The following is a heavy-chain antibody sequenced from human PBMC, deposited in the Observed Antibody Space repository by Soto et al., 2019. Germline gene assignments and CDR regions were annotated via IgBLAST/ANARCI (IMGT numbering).Heavy chain of an antibody. CDR1: GGSFNGYY. Sequence: QVQLQQWGAGLVKPSETLSLTCAVSGGSFNGYYWNWIRQPPGRGLEWIGEINHTGGANYNPSLKSRLTISMDTSKNHFYLRLTPVTAADTAVYYCARYPAYCSDGKNCPPGPWGQGTLVTVSS. D-gene: IGHD2-15*01. V-gene: IGHV4-34*02. CDR3: ARYPAYCSDGKNCPPGP. J-gene: IGHJ5*02. CDR2: INHTGGA.